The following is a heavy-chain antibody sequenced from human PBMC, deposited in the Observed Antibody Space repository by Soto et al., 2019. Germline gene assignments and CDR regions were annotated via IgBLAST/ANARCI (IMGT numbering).Heavy chain of an antibody. CDR1: GGSFSGYY. J-gene: IGHJ4*02. CDR2: INNSGST. V-gene: IGHV4-34*01. D-gene: IGHD2-2*01. Sequence: QVQLQQWGAGLLKPSETLSLTCAVYGGSFSGYYWSWIRQPPGKGLEWIGEINNSGSTNYNPSLKSRGTISVDTSKNQFSLKLSSVTASDTAVYYCARTLRVVPAAMQGSYFDYWGQGTLVTVSS. CDR3: ARTLRVVPAAMQGSYFDY.